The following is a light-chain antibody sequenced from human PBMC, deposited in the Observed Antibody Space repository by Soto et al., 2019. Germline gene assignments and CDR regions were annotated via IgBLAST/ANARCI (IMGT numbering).Light chain of an antibody. CDR3: QEYNNSPGA. Sequence: DSQMTQSPSSLSASVGDRVTITCRASQGISNYLAWYQQKPGKVPKLLIYAASTLQSGVTFRFSGSRSGTDFTLTISSLQPKVVATYYCQEYNNSPGAFGPGTKVDIK. CDR1: QGISNY. V-gene: IGKV1-27*01. CDR2: AAS. J-gene: IGKJ3*01.